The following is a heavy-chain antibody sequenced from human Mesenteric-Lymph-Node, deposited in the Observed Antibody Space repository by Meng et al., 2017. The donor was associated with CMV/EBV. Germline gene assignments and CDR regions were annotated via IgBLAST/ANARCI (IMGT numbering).Heavy chain of an antibody. CDR1: GFTFSSYA. Sequence: GESLKISCAASGFTFSSYAMHWVRQAPGKGLEWVAVISYDGSNKYYADSVKGRFTISRDNSKNTLYLQMNSLRAEDTAVYYCARDRDYYDSSGYSRLHDYYGMDVWGQGTTVTVSS. V-gene: IGHV3-30*04. J-gene: IGHJ6*02. CDR2: ISYDGSNK. D-gene: IGHD3-22*01. CDR3: ARDRDYYDSSGYSRLHDYYGMDV.